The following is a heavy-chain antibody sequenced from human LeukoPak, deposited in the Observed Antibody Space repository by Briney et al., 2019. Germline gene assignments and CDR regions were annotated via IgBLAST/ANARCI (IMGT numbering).Heavy chain of an antibody. V-gene: IGHV3-48*01. D-gene: IGHD3-10*01. CDR1: GFTFSSYS. J-gene: IGHJ4*02. CDR2: ISSSSDTI. Sequence: GGSLRLSCAASGFTFSSYSMNWVRQAPGKGLEWVSYISSSSDTIYYADSVKGRFTISRDNSKNTLYLQMNSLRAEDTAVYYCAKDLSGENYFDYWGQGTLVTVSS. CDR3: AKDLSGENYFDY.